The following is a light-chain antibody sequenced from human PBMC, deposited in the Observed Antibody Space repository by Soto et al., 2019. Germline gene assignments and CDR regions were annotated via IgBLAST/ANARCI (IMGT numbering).Light chain of an antibody. CDR1: QSVLYSSNNKNY. CDR2: WAS. J-gene: IGKJ1*01. Sequence: DIVMTQAPDSLAVSLGERATMNCKSSQSVLYSSNNKNYLAWYQQKPGQPPKLLIYWASTRESGVPDRFSGSGSGTDFTLTISSLQADDEGIYYCQQYYSTPGTFGQGTKVEIK. CDR3: QQYYSTPGT. V-gene: IGKV4-1*01.